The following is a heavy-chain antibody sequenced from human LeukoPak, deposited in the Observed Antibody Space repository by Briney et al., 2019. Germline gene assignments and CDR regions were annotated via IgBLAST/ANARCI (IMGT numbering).Heavy chain of an antibody. V-gene: IGHV5-51*01. J-gene: IGHJ3*02. CDR3: ARQHRVRSTVIRARDAFDI. Sequence: GESLKISCKGSGYSFTSYWIGWVRQMPGKGLEWMGIIYPGDSDTRYSPSFQGQVTISADKSISTAYLQWSSLQASDTAIYYCARQHRVRSTVIRARDAFDIWGQGTMVTVSS. CDR2: IYPGDSDT. D-gene: IGHD3-10*01. CDR1: GYSFTSYW.